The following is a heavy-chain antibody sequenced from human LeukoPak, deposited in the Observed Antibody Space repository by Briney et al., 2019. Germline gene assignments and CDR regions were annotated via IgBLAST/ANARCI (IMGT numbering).Heavy chain of an antibody. CDR3: AKGYRRDYYDSSGYNDDAFDI. CDR2: ISWNSGSI. J-gene: IGHJ3*02. D-gene: IGHD3-22*01. Sequence: GGSLRLSCAASGFTFDDYDMSWVRQAPGKGVEWVSGISWNSGSIGYADSVKGRFTISRDNAKNSLYLQMNSLRAEDMALYYCAKGYRRDYYDSSGYNDDAFDIWGQGTMVTVSS. V-gene: IGHV3-9*03. CDR1: GFTFDDYD.